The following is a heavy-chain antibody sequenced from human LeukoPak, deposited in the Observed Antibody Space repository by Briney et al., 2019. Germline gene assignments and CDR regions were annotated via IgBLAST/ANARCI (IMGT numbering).Heavy chain of an antibody. J-gene: IGHJ6*03. D-gene: IGHD5-24*01. Sequence: PGGSLRPSCAASGFTFSSYWMSWVRQAPGRGLEWVANIKQDGSEKNYVDSVKGRFTISRDNAKNSLYLQMNSLRAEDTAVYYCARDGYNPYYYDYYMDVWGKGTTVTVSS. CDR3: ARDGYNPYYYDYYMDV. V-gene: IGHV3-7*01. CDR1: GFTFSSYW. CDR2: IKQDGSEK.